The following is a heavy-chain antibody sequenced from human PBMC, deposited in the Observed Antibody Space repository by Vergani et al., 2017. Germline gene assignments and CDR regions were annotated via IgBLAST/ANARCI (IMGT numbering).Heavy chain of an antibody. J-gene: IGHJ4*02. CDR1: GYSFTSYW. V-gene: IGHV5-51*01. CDR3: ARLYGRDSSGSKYFDY. CDR2: IYPADSDT. Sequence: EVQLVQSGAEVKKPGESLKISCKGPGYSFTSYWIGWVRQMPGKGLEWMGIIYPADSDTRYSPSFQGQVTISVDKSISTAYLQRSSLRASDSAMYYCARLYGRDSSGSKYFDYWGQGTLVTVSS. D-gene: IGHD3-22*01.